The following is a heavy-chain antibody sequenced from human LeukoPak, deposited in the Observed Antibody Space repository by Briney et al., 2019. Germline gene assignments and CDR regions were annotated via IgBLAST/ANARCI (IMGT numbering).Heavy chain of an antibody. CDR3: ARERGTDTAMGTDYYYYYMDV. CDR1: GYSFTSYW. Sequence: GESLKISCKGSGYSFTSYWIGWVRQMPGKGLEWMGIIYPGDSDTRYSPSFQGQVTISADKSISTTYLQWSSLKASDTAMYYCARERGTDTAMGTDYYYYYMDVWGKGTTVTVSS. CDR2: IYPGDSDT. D-gene: IGHD5-18*01. V-gene: IGHV5-51*01. J-gene: IGHJ6*03.